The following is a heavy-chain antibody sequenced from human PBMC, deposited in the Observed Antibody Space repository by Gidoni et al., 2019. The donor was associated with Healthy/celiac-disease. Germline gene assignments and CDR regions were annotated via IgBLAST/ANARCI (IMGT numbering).Heavy chain of an antibody. CDR1: GVTVGSNC. J-gene: IGHJ4*02. CDR3: ARDHPTPRSGHSSSWPTFDY. D-gene: IGHD6-13*01. V-gene: IGHV3-66*01. CDR2: ISSGGST. Sequence: EVQLVESGVGLVQPGGALRLSCGASGVTVGSNCMSWVRQAPGEGLEWVSVISSGGSTSYADSVKCRFTISRDNSKNTLYLQMNSLRAADTAVYYCARDHPTPRSGHSSSWPTFDYWGQGTLVTVSS.